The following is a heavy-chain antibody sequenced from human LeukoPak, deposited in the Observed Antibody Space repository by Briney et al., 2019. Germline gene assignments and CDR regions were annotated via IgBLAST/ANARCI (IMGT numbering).Heavy chain of an antibody. D-gene: IGHD3-22*01. J-gene: IGHJ4*02. V-gene: IGHV3-21*01. Sequence: GGSLRLSCEASGFTFTTYSMTWVRQAPGKGLEWVSIISSGSSAIFSADALKGRFTISRDNAKNSLYLQMNSLRAEDTAVYYCARDNTVYYDSSGSLDYWGQGTLVTVSS. CDR2: ISSGSSAI. CDR3: ARDNTVYYDSSGSLDY. CDR1: GFTFTTYS.